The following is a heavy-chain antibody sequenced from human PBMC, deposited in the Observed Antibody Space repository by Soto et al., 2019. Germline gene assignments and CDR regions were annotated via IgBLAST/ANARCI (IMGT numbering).Heavy chain of an antibody. V-gene: IGHV3-21*01. D-gene: IGHD2-2*01. Sequence: EVQLVESGGGLVKPGGSLRLSCAASGFTFSSYSMNWVRQAPGKGLEWVSSISSSSSYIYYADSVKGRFTISRDNAKNSLYLQMNSLRAEDTAVYYCARSCSSTSCYHYWGQGTLVTVSS. CDR2: ISSSSSYI. CDR1: GFTFSSYS. J-gene: IGHJ4*02. CDR3: ARSCSSTSCYHY.